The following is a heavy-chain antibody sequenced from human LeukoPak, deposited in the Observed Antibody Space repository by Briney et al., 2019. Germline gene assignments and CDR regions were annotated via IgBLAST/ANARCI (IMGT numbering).Heavy chain of an antibody. J-gene: IGHJ4*02. V-gene: IGHV1-18*01. Sequence: ASVKVSCKASGYTFTSYGISRVRQAPGQGLEWMGWISAYNGNTNYAQKLQGRVTMTTDTSTSTAYMELRSLRSDDTAVYYCARANYGSGSYYIDYWGQGTLVTVSS. D-gene: IGHD3-10*01. CDR2: ISAYNGNT. CDR3: ARANYGSGSYYIDY. CDR1: GYTFTSYG.